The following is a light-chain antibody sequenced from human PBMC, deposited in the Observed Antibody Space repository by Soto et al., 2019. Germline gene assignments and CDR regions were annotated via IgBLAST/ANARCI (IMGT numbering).Light chain of an antibody. J-gene: IGKJ4*01. CDR3: QQYNNWLT. Sequence: EIGMTQSPATLSVSPGERATLSCRASESVSSNLAWYQQKPGQAPRLLIYGASTRATGIPARFSGSGSGTEFTLTISSLQSEDFALYYCQQYNNWLTFGGGTKVVIK. CDR1: ESVSSN. CDR2: GAS. V-gene: IGKV3-15*01.